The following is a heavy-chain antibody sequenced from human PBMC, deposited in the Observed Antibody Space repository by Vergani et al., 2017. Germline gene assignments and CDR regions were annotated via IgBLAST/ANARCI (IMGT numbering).Heavy chain of an antibody. CDR2: IRSKANSYAT. CDR1: GFTFSGSA. CDR3: ARGSHYYDSSGPFDY. V-gene: IGHV3-73*02. Sequence: EVQLVESGGGLVQPGGSLKLSCAASGFTFSGSAMHWVRQASGKGLEWVGRIRSKANSYATAYAASVKGRFTISRDDSKNTLYLQMNSLRAEDTAVYYCARGSHYYDSSGPFDYWGQGTLVTVSS. J-gene: IGHJ4*02. D-gene: IGHD3-22*01.